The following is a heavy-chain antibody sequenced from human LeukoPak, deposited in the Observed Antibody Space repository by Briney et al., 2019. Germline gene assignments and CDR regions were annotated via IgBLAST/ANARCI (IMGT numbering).Heavy chain of an antibody. CDR1: GFTFSNYE. CDR3: ARGKGYSSPTPTKNWFDP. J-gene: IGHJ5*02. V-gene: IGHV3-21*04. Sequence: GGSLRLSCAGSGFTFSNYEMNWVRQAPGKGLGWVSSISSSSSYIYYADSVKGRFTISRDNSKNTLSLQMNSLTADDTAVYYCARGKGYSSPTPTKNWFDPWGQGTLVTVSS. D-gene: IGHD6-13*01. CDR2: ISSSSSYI.